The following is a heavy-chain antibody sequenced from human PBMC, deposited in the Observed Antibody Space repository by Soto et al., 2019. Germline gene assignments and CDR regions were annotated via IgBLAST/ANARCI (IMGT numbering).Heavy chain of an antibody. CDR2: LSYDGSNN. Sequence: PGGSLGLTCAASRFTFSSYGVHGVRQAPGKGLERVAVLSYDGSNNYYADSVRGRFTISGANSKNTLYLQMNSLRAEDTAVYYCAKGADSSGYYSSAYWGQGTLVTVSS. J-gene: IGHJ4*02. V-gene: IGHV3-30*18. D-gene: IGHD3-22*01. CDR3: AKGADSSGYYSSAY. CDR1: RFTFSSYG.